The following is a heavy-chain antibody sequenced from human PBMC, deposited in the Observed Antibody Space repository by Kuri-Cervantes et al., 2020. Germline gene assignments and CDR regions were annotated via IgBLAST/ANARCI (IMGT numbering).Heavy chain of an antibody. CDR3: AKDSFYDSSSFDY. Sequence: GGSLRLSCAASGFTFSDYYMNWVRQAPGKGLEWVSSISSSSTIYYADSVKGRFTISRDNAKNSLYLQMNSLRAEDTALYYCAKDSFYDSSSFDYWGQGTLVTVSS. J-gene: IGHJ4*02. D-gene: IGHD5/OR15-5a*01. CDR2: ISSSSTI. V-gene: IGHV3-69-1*01. CDR1: GFTFSDYY.